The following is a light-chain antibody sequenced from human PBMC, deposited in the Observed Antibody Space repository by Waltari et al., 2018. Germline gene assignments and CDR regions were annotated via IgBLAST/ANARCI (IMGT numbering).Light chain of an antibody. CDR2: EGT. J-gene: IGLJ2*01. CDR3: CSYAGSSTVL. V-gene: IGLV2-11*01. CDR1: SSDVGGYNY. Sequence: QSALTQPRSVSGSPGQSVTISCTGTSSDVGGYNYVSWYQQHPGKAPKLMIYEGTKRPLGVPGRFSGSKSGNTASLTISGLQAEDEADYYCCSYAGSSTVLFGGGTKLTVL.